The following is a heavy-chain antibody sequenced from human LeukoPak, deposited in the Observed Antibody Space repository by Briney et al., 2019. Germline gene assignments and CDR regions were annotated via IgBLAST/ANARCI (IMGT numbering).Heavy chain of an antibody. J-gene: IGHJ4*02. V-gene: IGHV4-59*01. D-gene: IGHD1-26*01. CDR2: IHYTGST. CDR1: THSISTYH. Sequence: AETLSLTCTVSTHSISTYHWSWLRQPPGKRLEWVGLIHYTGSTNYNPSLKRRVTISVDTSHNQFSLKLNSVTAADTAVYFCARSSGSRYYIDYWGQGTLVTVPS. CDR3: ARSSGSRYYIDY.